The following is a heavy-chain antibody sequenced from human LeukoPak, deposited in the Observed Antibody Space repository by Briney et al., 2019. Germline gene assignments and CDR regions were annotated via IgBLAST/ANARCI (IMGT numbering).Heavy chain of an antibody. V-gene: IGHV3-21*01. CDR3: ARDPGGSYYYYGMDV. D-gene: IGHD3-10*01. CDR1: AFNFKTFS. CDR2: ITSSSSYI. J-gene: IGHJ6*02. Sequence: GGSLRLSCAASAFNFKTFSMNWVRQAPGKGLEWVSSITSSSSYIYYADSVRGRFTISRDNAKNSLYLQMNSLRAEDTAVYYCARDPGGSYYYYGMDVWGQGTTVTVSS.